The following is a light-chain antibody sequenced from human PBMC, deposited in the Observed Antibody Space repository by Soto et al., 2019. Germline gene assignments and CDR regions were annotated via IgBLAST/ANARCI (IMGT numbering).Light chain of an antibody. CDR3: QEANSFPRT. CDR1: QAISTY. V-gene: IGKV1D-12*01. Sequence: DIQMTQSPSSVSASVGDRVTITCRESQAISTYLAWYQQQAGKAPKLLIYAASNVQTGVPSRFSGSGSGTDFTLTISSLQPEDFATYYCQEANSFPRTFGQGTKVEIK. J-gene: IGKJ1*01. CDR2: AAS.